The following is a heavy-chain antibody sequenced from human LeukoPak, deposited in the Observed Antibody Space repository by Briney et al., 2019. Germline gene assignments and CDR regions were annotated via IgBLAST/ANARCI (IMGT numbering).Heavy chain of an antibody. CDR1: GFTFSSYA. CDR3: AKPLTGEFKYYFDY. D-gene: IGHD7-27*01. V-gene: IGHV3-23*01. Sequence: PGGSLRLSCAASGFTFSSYAMSWVRQAPGKGLGWVSAISGSGGSTYYADSVKGRFTISRDNSKNTLYLQMNSLRAEDTAVYYCAKPLTGEFKYYFDYWGQGTLVTVSS. CDR2: ISGSGGST. J-gene: IGHJ4*02.